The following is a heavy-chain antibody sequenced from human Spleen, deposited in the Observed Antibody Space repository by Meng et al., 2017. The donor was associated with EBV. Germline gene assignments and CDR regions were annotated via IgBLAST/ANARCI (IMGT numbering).Heavy chain of an antibody. CDR2: IYYTGNT. CDR3: ARALVARRYYFDS. CDR1: GGSVSSGSYY. J-gene: IGHJ4*02. D-gene: IGHD5-12*01. V-gene: IGHV4-61*01. Sequence: QVQLQESGPGLVKPSXXXXXTXXVSGGSVSSGSYYWSWVRQPPGKRLEWIGFIYYTGNTNYNPSLKSRVTISVDTSKNQFSLKLSSVTAADTAVFYCARALVARRYYFDSWGQGTLVTVSS.